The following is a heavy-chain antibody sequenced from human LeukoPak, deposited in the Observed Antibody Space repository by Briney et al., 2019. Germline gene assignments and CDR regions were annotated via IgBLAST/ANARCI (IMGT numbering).Heavy chain of an antibody. V-gene: IGHV3-23*01. Sequence: GGSLRLSCAASGFSFTSYAMNWVRQAPGKGLEWVSAISGSGRSTYSADSVRGRFTTSRDNAQNSLYLQMNSLRAEDTAVYFCAIVGAGSFDFWGQGTLVTVSS. CDR1: GFSFTSYA. CDR3: AIVGAGSFDF. J-gene: IGHJ4*03. CDR2: ISGSGRST. D-gene: IGHD3-10*01.